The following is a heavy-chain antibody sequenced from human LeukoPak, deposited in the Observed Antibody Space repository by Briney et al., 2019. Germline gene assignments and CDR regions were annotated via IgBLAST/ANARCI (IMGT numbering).Heavy chain of an antibody. J-gene: IGHJ4*02. D-gene: IGHD1-1*01. Sequence: GGSLRLSCAASGFSVSNNYMSWVRQAPGKGLEWVANIRPDGSEGNHVDSVKGRFTISRDNAKNSLYLQMNRLRAEDTAVYYCARGSAWNPDYWGQGTLVTVSS. CDR3: ARGSAWNPDY. V-gene: IGHV3-7*03. CDR1: GFSVSNNY. CDR2: IRPDGSEG.